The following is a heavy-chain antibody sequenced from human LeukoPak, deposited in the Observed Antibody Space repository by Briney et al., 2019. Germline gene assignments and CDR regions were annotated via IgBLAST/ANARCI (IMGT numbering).Heavy chain of an antibody. CDR2: IIPVFRRG. CDR3: VRGALRYFDWSAGGDDSFDI. Sequence: GSSVKVSCKASGGYISGYAINWVRQAPGQGLEWMGRIIPVFRRGNYAQKFQGRVTIMTDESMSTVYMEVSSLRSEDTAKYYCVRGALRYFDWSAGGDDSFDIWGQGTVVTVFS. J-gene: IGHJ3*02. V-gene: IGHV1-69*05. D-gene: IGHD3-9*01. CDR1: GGYISGYA.